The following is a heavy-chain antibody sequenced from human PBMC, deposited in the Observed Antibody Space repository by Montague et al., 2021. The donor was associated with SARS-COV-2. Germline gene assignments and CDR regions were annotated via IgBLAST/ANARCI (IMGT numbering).Heavy chain of an antibody. D-gene: IGHD3-10*01. V-gene: IGHV4-31*03. CDR2: IYYSGST. J-gene: IGHJ5*02. CDR1: GGSISSGGYY. CDR3: AREDYYGSGSDHFSGWFDP. Sequence: SLSLTCTVSGGSISSGGYYWSWIRQHPGKGLEWIGYIYYSGSTYYNPSLKSRVTISVDTSKNQFSLKPSSVTAADTAVYYCAREDYYGSGSDHFSGWFDPWGQGTLVTVSS.